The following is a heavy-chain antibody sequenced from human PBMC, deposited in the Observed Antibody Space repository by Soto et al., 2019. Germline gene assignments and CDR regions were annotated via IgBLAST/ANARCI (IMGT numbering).Heavy chain of an antibody. V-gene: IGHV1-58*01. J-gene: IGHJ4*02. CDR2: IVVGSGNT. CDR1: GFTFTSSA. D-gene: IGHD3-9*01. Sequence: ASVKVSCKASGFTFTSSAVQWVRQARGQRLEWIGWIVVGSGNTNYAQKFQERVTITRDMSTSTAYMELSSLRSEDTAVYYCAADTEDILTGHPLGYWGQGTLVTVSS. CDR3: AADTEDILTGHPLGY.